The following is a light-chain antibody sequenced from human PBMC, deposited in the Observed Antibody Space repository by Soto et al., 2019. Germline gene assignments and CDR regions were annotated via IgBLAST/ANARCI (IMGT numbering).Light chain of an antibody. Sequence: EIVLKQSPATLSLSPGERATLSCRASQSVSSYLAWYQQKPGQAPRLLIYDASNRATGIPARFSGSGSGTDFTLTISRLEPEDFAVFYCQQYGSSITFGQGTRLEIK. CDR3: QQYGSSIT. J-gene: IGKJ5*01. CDR1: QSVSSY. V-gene: IGKV3-11*01. CDR2: DAS.